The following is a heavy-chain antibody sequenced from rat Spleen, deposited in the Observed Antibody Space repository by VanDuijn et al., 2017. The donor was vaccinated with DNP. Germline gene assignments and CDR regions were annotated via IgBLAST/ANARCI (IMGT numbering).Heavy chain of an antibody. Sequence: EVQLVESGGGLVQPGRSLKLSCAASGFTFSNYGMAWVRQAPTKGLEWVASISPGGGSTYYRDSVKGRFTISGDNAKSTLYLQMNSLRSEDMATYYCVRPDYYDGSYPFFWGPGTMVTVSS. J-gene: IGHJ1*01. D-gene: IGHD1-12*02. CDR1: GFTFSNYG. CDR3: VRPDYYDGSYPFF. CDR2: ISPGGGST. V-gene: IGHV5S13*01.